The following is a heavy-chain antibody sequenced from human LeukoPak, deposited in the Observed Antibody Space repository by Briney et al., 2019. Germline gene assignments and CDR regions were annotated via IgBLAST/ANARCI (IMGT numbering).Heavy chain of an antibody. CDR3: ARELGYYDSSGYPYFDY. Sequence: SETLSLTCTVSGGSINNNDYYWGWIRQPPGKGLEWIGSIYYSGNTYYNPSLKSRVTISVDTSKNQFSLKLSSVTAADTAVYYCARELGYYDSSGYPYFDYWGQGTLVTVSS. CDR1: GGSINNNDYY. J-gene: IGHJ4*02. CDR2: IYYSGNT. D-gene: IGHD3-22*01. V-gene: IGHV4-39*07.